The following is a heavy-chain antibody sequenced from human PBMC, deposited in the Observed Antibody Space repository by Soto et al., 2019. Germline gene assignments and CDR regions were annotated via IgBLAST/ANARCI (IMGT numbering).Heavy chain of an antibody. V-gene: IGHV3-23*01. J-gene: IGHJ3*02. Sequence: GGSLRLSCAASRFIFTKNAMTWVRPAPGKGLEWLSPISCTAGRPYYADSVKGRFTISRDTSKNTVYLQMNSLRAEDTAIYYCGGRTVSSSWTVDIWGQGTMVTVSS. D-gene: IGHD4-4*01. CDR2: ISCTAGRP. CDR1: RFIFTKNA. CDR3: GGRTVSSSWTVDI.